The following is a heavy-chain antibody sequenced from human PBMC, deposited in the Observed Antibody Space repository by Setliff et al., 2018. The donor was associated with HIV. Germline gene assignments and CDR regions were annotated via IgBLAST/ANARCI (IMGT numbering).Heavy chain of an antibody. CDR3: ARHDGTYCGGDCYLLGYFDL. CDR1: GGSISSGSYY. D-gene: IGHD2-21*02. Sequence: PSETLSLTCTVSGGSISSGSYYWSWIRQPAGKGLEWIGHIYTSGGTKYNPSLKSRITISVDTSKNQFSLKLSSVTAADTAVYYCARHDGTYCGGDCYLLGYFDLWGRGTLVTVSS. V-gene: IGHV4-61*09. CDR2: IYTSGGT. J-gene: IGHJ2*01.